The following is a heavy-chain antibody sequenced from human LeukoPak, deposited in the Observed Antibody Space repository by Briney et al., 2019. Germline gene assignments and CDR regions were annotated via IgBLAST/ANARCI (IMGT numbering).Heavy chain of an antibody. V-gene: IGHV4-59*01. D-gene: IGHD3-9*01. CDR3: ARGQRVGNTGYYLDY. CDR2: IYYSGST. CDR1: GGSISSNF. J-gene: IGHJ4*02. Sequence: SETLSLTCTISGGSISSNFWSWIRQPPGQGLEWVGYIYYSGSTNYNPSLNNRFTISADTSKNQFSLKLSSVTAADTAVYYCARGQRVGNTGYYLDYWGQGTLVTVSS.